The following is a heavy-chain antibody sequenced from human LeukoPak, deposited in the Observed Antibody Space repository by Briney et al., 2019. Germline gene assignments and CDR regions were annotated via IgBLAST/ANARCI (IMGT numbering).Heavy chain of an antibody. J-gene: IGHJ3*02. CDR1: GGSISSGSYY. CDR3: ARARYCSSTSCSTTPFDI. CDR2: IYTSGST. D-gene: IGHD2-2*01. V-gene: IGHV4-61*02. Sequence: SETLSLTCPVSGGSISSGSYYWSWLRQPAGKGLEWIGRIYTSGSTNYNPSLKSRVTISADTSKNQFSLKLSSVTAADTAVYYCARARYCSSTSCSTTPFDIWGQGTMVTVSS.